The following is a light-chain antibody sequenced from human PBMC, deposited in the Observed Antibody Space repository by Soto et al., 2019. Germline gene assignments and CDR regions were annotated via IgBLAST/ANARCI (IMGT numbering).Light chain of an antibody. J-gene: IGKJ1*01. V-gene: IGKV3-20*01. Sequence: EIVLTQSPGTLSLSPGERATLSCRASQSVSSTFLAWYQQKPGQAPRLLIYGASTRATGIPDRFSGSGSGTDFTLTISRLEPEVFAVYYCQQYDSSRTFGQGTKVEMK. CDR2: GAS. CDR3: QQYDSSRT. CDR1: QSVSSTF.